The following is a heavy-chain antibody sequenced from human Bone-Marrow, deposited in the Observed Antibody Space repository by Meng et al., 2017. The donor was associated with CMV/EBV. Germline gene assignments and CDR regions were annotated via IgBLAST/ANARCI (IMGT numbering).Heavy chain of an antibody. J-gene: IGHJ6*02. CDR2: MNPNSGNT. Sequence: ASVKVSCKASGYTFTSYDINWVRQATGQGLEWMGWMNPNSGNTGYAQKFQGRVTVTRNTSISTAYMELSSLRSEDTAVYYCARGSYRYYGMDVWGQGTTVTVSS. CDR1: GYTFTSYD. CDR3: ARGSYRYYGMDV. V-gene: IGHV1-8*01.